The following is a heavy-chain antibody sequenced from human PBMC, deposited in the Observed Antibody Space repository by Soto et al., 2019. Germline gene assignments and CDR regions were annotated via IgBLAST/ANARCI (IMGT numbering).Heavy chain of an antibody. Sequence: SETLSLTCTVSGGSISSGGYYWSWIRQHPGKGLEWIGYIYYSGSTYYNPSLKSRVTISVDTSKNQFSLKLSSVTAADTAVYYCAREGRDIVVVPAATLXXXXXXXXXXWGKGTTVTXXS. V-gene: IGHV4-31*03. CDR2: IYYSGST. D-gene: IGHD2-2*01. CDR1: GGSISSGGYY. J-gene: IGHJ6*04. CDR3: AREGRDIVVVPAATLXXXXXXXXXX.